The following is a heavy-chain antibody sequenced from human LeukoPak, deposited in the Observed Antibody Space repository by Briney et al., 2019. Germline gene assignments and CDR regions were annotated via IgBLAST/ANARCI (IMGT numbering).Heavy chain of an antibody. V-gene: IGHV1-46*01. CDR3: ARGTGTSDDRPPDDAFDI. CDR2: INPSGGST. CDR1: GYTFTSYY. J-gene: IGHJ3*02. Sequence: ASVKVSCKASGYTFTSYYMHWVRQAPGQGLEWMGIINPSGGSTSYAQKFQGRVTMTRDTSTSTVYMELSSLRSEDTAVYYCARGTGTSDDRPPDDAFDIWGQGTMVTVSS. D-gene: IGHD2-8*02.